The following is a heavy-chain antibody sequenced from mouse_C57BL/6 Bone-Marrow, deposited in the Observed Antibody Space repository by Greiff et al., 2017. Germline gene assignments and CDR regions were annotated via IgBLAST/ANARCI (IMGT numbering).Heavy chain of an antibody. CDR2: ISSGSSTI. J-gene: IGHJ1*03. CDR3: ARRDYGSSPHWYFDV. D-gene: IGHD1-1*01. V-gene: IGHV5-17*01. Sequence: EVQLVESGGGLVKPGGSLKLSCAASGFTFSDYGMHWVRQAPEKGLEWVAYISSGSSTIYYAATVKGRFTISRDNAKNTLFLQMTSLRSEDTAMYYCARRDYGSSPHWYFDVWGTGTTVTVSS. CDR1: GFTFSDYG.